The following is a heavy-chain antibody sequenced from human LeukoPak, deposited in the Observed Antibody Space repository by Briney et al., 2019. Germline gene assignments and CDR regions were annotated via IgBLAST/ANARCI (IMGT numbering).Heavy chain of an antibody. CDR3: AKEPYSGSQLLDY. Sequence: GGSLRLSCAASGFTFSSHAMSWVRQAPGKGLEWVSGISESGDTTHYADSVKGRFTISRDNSKNTLYLQMNSLRAEDMALYYCAKEPYSGSQLLDYWGQGTLVTVSS. D-gene: IGHD1-26*01. V-gene: IGHV3-23*01. J-gene: IGHJ4*02. CDR2: ISESGDTT. CDR1: GFTFSSHA.